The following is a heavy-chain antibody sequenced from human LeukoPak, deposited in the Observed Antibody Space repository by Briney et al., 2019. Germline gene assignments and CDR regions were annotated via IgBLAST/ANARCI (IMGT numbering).Heavy chain of an antibody. D-gene: IGHD6-6*01. CDR1: GXSISSGGYY. CDR3: ARESKPPIAARPGNWFDP. Sequence: SQTLSLTCTVSGXSISSGGYYWSWIRQHPGKGLEWIGYIYYSGSTYYNPSLKSRVTISVDTSKNQFSLKLSSVTAADTAVYYCARESKPPIAARPGNWFDPWGQGTLVTVSS. V-gene: IGHV4-31*03. CDR2: IYYSGST. J-gene: IGHJ5*02.